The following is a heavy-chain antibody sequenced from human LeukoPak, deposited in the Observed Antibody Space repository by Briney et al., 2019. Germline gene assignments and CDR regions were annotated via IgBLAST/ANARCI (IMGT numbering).Heavy chain of an antibody. Sequence: PSETLSLTCNVSGASISSSTYHWGWIRQPPGKGLEWIASIYYRGRTYYNPSLKSRVTISVDTSKNQFSLKLSSVTAADTAVYYCARVPNYYGSGSFFCWFDPWGQGTLVTVSS. D-gene: IGHD3-10*01. CDR3: ARVPNYYGSGSFFCWFDP. J-gene: IGHJ5*02. CDR2: IYYRGRT. CDR1: GASISSSTYH. V-gene: IGHV4-39*07.